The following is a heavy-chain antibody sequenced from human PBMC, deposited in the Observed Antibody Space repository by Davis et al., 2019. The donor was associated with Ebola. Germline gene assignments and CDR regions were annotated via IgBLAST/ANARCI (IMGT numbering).Heavy chain of an antibody. V-gene: IGHV1-24*01. J-gene: IGHJ4*02. CDR3: ATGIKLEFSGDQFDY. D-gene: IGHD3-16*02. CDR2: FDPEDGET. CDR1: GYTLTDLS. Sequence: AASVKVSCKVSGYTLTDLSMHWVRQAPGKGLEWMGGFDPEDGETIYAQKFQGRVTMTEDTSTDTAYMELSSLRSEDTAVYYCATGIKLEFSGDQFDYWGQGTLVTVSS.